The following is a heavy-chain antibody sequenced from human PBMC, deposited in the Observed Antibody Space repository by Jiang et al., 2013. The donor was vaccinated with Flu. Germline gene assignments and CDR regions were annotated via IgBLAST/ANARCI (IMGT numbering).Heavy chain of an antibody. J-gene: IGHJ3*02. Sequence: GVEWVSTSSHTSHGVTYYADSVRGRFTISRDNSKSTLYLQMDSLRVDDTAIYYCAKRGGANGWGDFDIWGQGTMVTVSS. CDR3: AKRGGANGWGDFDI. CDR2: SSHTSHGVT. D-gene: IGHD6-19*01. V-gene: IGHV3-23*01.